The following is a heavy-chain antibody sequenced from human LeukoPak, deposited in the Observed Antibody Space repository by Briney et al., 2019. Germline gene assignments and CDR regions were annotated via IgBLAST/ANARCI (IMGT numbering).Heavy chain of an antibody. V-gene: IGHV1-2*02. J-gene: IGHJ4*02. CDR3: ATRGGRAEDYFDY. Sequence: ASVKVSCKASGYTFTSYAMNWVRQAPGQGLEWMGWINPNSGGPNYAQKFQGRVTMTRDTSITTAYMELSRLRSDDTAVYYCATRGGRAEDYFDYWGQGTLVTVSS. D-gene: IGHD3-10*01. CDR1: GYTFTSYA. CDR2: INPNSGGP.